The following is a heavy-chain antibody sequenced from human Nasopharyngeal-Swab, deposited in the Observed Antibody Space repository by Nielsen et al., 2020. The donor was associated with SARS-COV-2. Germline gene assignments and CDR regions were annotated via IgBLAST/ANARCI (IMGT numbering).Heavy chain of an antibody. CDR3: ARQGGRAQQHKRGYYYYGMDV. J-gene: IGHJ6*02. V-gene: IGHV3-7*03. Sequence: WIRQPPGKGLEWVANIKQDGSEKYYVDSVKGRFTISRDNAKNSLYLQMNSLRAEDTAVYYCARQGGRAQQHKRGYYYYGMDVWGQGTTVTVSS. D-gene: IGHD3-16*01. CDR2: IKQDGSEK.